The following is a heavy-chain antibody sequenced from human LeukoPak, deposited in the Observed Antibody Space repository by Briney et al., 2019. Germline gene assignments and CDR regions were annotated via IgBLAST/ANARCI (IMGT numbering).Heavy chain of an antibody. CDR3: ARAHRASYYYGSGSLDY. Sequence: GGSLRLSCAASRFTFRNYGMHWVRQAPGKGLEWVAVIWYDGSNKYYADSVKGRFTISRDNSKNTLYLQMNSLRAEDTAVYYCARAHRASYYYGSGSLDYWGQGTLVTVSS. V-gene: IGHV3-33*01. J-gene: IGHJ4*02. CDR2: IWYDGSNK. D-gene: IGHD3-10*01. CDR1: RFTFRNYG.